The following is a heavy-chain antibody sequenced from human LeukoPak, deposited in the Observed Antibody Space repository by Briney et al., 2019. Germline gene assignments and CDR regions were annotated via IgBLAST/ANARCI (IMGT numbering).Heavy chain of an antibody. V-gene: IGHV1-8*01. J-gene: IGHJ5*02. CDR3: ARGQNVLLWFGEFINWFDP. CDR2: MNPNSGNT. Sequence: ASVKVSCKASGYTFTSYDINWVRQATGQGLEWMGWMNPNSGNTGCAQKFQGRVTMTRNTSISTAYMELSSLRSEDTAVYYCARGQNVLLWFGEFINWFDPWGQGTLVTVSS. CDR1: GYTFTSYD. D-gene: IGHD3-10*01.